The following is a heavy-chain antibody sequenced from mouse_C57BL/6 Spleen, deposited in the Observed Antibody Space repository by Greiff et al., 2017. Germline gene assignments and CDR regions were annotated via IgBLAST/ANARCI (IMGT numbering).Heavy chain of an antibody. J-gene: IGHJ2*01. Sequence: LVESGAELVRPGASVTLSCKASGYTFTDYEMHWVKQTPVHGLEWIGAIDPETGGTAYNQKFKGKAILTADKSSSTAYMELRSLTSEDSAVYYCTRSGFITTVVLDYGGQGTTLTVSS. V-gene: IGHV1-15*01. CDR2: IDPETGGT. D-gene: IGHD1-1*01. CDR3: TRSGFITTVVLDY. CDR1: GYTFTDYE.